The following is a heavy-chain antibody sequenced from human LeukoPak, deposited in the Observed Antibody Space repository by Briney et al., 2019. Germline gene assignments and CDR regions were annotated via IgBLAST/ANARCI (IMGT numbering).Heavy chain of an antibody. J-gene: IGHJ5*02. Sequence: ASVKVSCKASGYTFTSYAISWVRQATRQGLEWMGWMTPNDGRTGYAQKFQGRVTMTGDTSESTAYMELSSLTSDDTAVYYCARDDVLTPFDPWGQGTLVIVSS. V-gene: IGHV1-8*01. CDR1: GYTFTSYA. D-gene: IGHD3-9*01. CDR3: ARDDVLTPFDP. CDR2: MTPNDGRT.